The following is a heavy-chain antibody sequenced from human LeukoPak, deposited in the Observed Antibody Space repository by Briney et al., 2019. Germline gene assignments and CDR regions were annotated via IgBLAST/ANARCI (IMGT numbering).Heavy chain of an antibody. Sequence: GGSLRLSCTASGFAFSVYAMSWLRQPPGKGLEWVSTINANSGTTSYAASVRGRFTISRDNSKNTLYLQLNTLRADDTATYYCAKPISGGLAVTADWFHLWGQGTLVVVSS. CDR3: AKPISGGLAVTADWFHL. D-gene: IGHD6-19*01. CDR2: INANSGTT. V-gene: IGHV3-23*01. CDR1: GFAFSVYA. J-gene: IGHJ5*01.